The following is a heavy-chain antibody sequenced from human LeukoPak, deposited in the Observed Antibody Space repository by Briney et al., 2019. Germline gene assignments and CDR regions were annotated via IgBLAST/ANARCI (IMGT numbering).Heavy chain of an antibody. D-gene: IGHD3-22*01. Sequence: SGTLSLTCTVSGDSINSLDLWSWVRQPPGKGLEWIGEMDLSGTTHSNPSVKSRVTISIDKSKNQFFLNLSSVTAADTAVYYCAGLVGRYSSGLYYYYFDYWGQGTLVTVSS. CDR1: GDSINSLDL. CDR3: AGLVGRYSSGLYYYYFDY. J-gene: IGHJ4*02. CDR2: MDLSGTT. V-gene: IGHV4-4*02.